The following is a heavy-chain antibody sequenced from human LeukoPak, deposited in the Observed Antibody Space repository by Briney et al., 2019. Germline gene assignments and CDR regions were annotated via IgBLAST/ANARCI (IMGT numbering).Heavy chain of an antibody. CDR1: GGSISSGSYY. V-gene: IGHV4-61*02. J-gene: IGHJ3*02. CDR2: IYTSGST. CDR3: ARVASAFDI. D-gene: IGHD5-12*01. Sequence: SETLSLTCTVSGGSISSGSYYWSWIRQPAGKGLEWIGRIYTSGSTNYNPSLKSRVTISVDTSKNQFSLKLSSVTAADTAVYYCARVASAFDIWGQGTMVTVSS.